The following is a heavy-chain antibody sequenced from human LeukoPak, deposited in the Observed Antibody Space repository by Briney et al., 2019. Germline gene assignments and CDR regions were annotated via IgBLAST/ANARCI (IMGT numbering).Heavy chain of an antibody. CDR2: IYYSGST. CDR1: GGSISSGDYY. V-gene: IGHV4-30-4*01. D-gene: IGHD2/OR15-2a*01. CDR3: ARVIAGHYYFDY. J-gene: IGHJ4*02. Sequence: SQTLSLTCTVSGGSISSGDYYWSWIRQPPGKGLEWIGYIYYSGSTYYNPSLKSRVTISVDTSKNQFSLKLSSVTAADTAVTYCARVIAGHYYFDYWGQGTLVTVSS.